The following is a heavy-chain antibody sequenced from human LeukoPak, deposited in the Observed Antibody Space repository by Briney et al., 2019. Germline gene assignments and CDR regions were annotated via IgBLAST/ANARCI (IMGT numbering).Heavy chain of an antibody. CDR1: GFTFSSYA. V-gene: IGHV3-30-3*01. CDR3: AKDGFDP. J-gene: IGHJ5*02. CDR2: ISYDGSNK. Sequence: GGSLRLSCAASGFTFSSYAMHWVRQAPGKGLEWVAVISYDGSNKYYADSVKGRFTISRDNSKNTLYLQMNSLRAEDTAVYYCAKDGFDPWGQGTLATVSS.